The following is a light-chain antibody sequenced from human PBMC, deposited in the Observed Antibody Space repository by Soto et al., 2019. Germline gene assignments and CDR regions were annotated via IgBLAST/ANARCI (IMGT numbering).Light chain of an antibody. Sequence: DIQMTPSPSTLSASVGDRVTITFRASQSVAGWLAWYQQKPGKAPKSLIYAASSLQSGVPSRFSGSGSGTEFTLTISSLQPDDFATYYCQQYNTYSTFGQGTRLEIK. CDR3: QQYNTYST. V-gene: IGKV1-5*01. J-gene: IGKJ5*01. CDR1: QSVAGW. CDR2: AAS.